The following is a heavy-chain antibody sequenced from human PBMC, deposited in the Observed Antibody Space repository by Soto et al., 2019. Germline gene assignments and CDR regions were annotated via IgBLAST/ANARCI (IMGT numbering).Heavy chain of an antibody. J-gene: IGHJ4*02. V-gene: IGHV1-2*04. Sequence: ASXKVSWKTFGYSFTDYKLHWVRQAPGQGLEWMGWVDPNGGGSNSAQKFQGSVTMTWDTSITTAYLDLTRLTTNDTATYFCATWVDYGDFEGFDFWGQGTLVTVSS. D-gene: IGHD4-17*01. CDR1: GYSFTDYK. CDR3: ATWVDYGDFEGFDF. CDR2: VDPNGGGS.